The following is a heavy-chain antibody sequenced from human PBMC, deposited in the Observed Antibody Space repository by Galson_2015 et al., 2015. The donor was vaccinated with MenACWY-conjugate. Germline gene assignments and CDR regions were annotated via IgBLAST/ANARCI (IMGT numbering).Heavy chain of an antibody. Sequence: SLRLSCAASGFTFRRFGMHWVRQAPGKGLEWMAVISYDGSNESYADSVKGRFTISRDNSKNTLYLQMNSLRADDTAVYYCAKDWSVPYSTISYYFYMDSWGQGTLVTVSS. J-gene: IGHJ4*02. D-gene: IGHD3-22*01. CDR2: ISYDGSNE. V-gene: IGHV3-30*18. CDR3: AKDWSVPYSTISYYFYMDS. CDR1: GFTFRRFG.